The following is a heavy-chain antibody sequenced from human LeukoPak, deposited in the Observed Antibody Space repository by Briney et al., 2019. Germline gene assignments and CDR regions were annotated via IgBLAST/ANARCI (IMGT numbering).Heavy chain of an antibody. V-gene: IGHV4-4*02. CDR2: IYFSETT. CDR1: GGSISSSNW. Sequence: SETLSLTCAVSGGSISSSNWWSWVRQSPGKGLEWIGYIYFSETTNYNPSLKSRVTISVDKSKNQFSLTLSSVTAADTAVYYCATWSGSYSGYWGQGTLVTVSS. CDR3: ATWSGSYSGY. D-gene: IGHD1-26*01. J-gene: IGHJ4*02.